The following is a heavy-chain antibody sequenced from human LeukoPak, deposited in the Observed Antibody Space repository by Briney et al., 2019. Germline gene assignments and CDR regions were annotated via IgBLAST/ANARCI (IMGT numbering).Heavy chain of an antibody. CDR3: ARFVTAYYYYMDV. V-gene: IGHV3-30*02. J-gene: IGHJ6*03. D-gene: IGHD1-14*01. CDR1: GFTFSSYG. Sequence: PGGSLRLSCAASGFTFSSYGMHWVRQAPGKGLEWVAFIRYDGSNKYYADSVKGRFTISRDNSKNTLYLQMNSLRVEDTAVYYCARFVTAYYYYMDVWGKGTTVTISS. CDR2: IRYDGSNK.